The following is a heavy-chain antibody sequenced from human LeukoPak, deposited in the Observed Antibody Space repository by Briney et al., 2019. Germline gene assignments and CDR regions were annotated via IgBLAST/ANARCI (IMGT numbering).Heavy chain of an antibody. J-gene: IGHJ4*02. Sequence: SETLSLTCAVSGVSFSTYYCSGIPHCPEKGMEWIGNLHHSAYTNYNPSLKSRVTVSVVTPKDQFSFQLSSVTAAHTAVYYCARQLYGSHYWGQGTLVTVSS. CDR2: LHHSAYT. V-gene: IGHV4-34*01. CDR3: ARQLYGSHY. CDR1: GVSFSTYY. D-gene: IGHD4-17*01.